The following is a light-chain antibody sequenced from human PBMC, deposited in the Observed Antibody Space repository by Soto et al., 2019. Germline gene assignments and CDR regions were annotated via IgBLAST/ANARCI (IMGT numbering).Light chain of an antibody. Sequence: EIVLTQSPATLSLSPGERATLSCRASQSVSSYLAWYPQKPGQAPRLLIYDASNRATGIPARFSGSGSGTDFTLTISSLEPEDFAVYYCQQRSNWPFLTFGGGTKVEIK. CDR3: QQRSNWPFLT. CDR2: DAS. CDR1: QSVSSY. V-gene: IGKV3-11*01. J-gene: IGKJ4*01.